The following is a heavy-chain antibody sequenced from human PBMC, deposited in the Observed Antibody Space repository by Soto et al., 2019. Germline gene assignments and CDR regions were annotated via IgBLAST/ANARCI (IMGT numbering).Heavy chain of an antibody. CDR1: GYTFTSYA. J-gene: IGHJ6*02. V-gene: IGHV1-3*01. D-gene: IGHD4-17*01. CDR3: ARDQPFADYGDYVDYYYGMDV. Sequence: QVPLVQSGAEVKKPGASVKVSCKASGYTFTSYAMHWVRQAPGQRLEWMGWINAGTGNTKYTQQFQGRVTITRDTSASTAYMELSSLRSEDTAVYYCARDQPFADYGDYVDYYYGMDVRGQGTTVTVSS. CDR2: INAGTGNT.